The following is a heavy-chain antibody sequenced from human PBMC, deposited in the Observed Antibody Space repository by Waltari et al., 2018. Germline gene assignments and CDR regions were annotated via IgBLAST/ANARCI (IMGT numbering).Heavy chain of an antibody. Sequence: QVQLQQWGAGLLKPSETLSLTCAVYGGSFSGYYWSWIRQPPGKGLEWIGEINHSGSTNYNPSLKSRVTISVDTSKNQFSLKLSSVTAADTAVYYCARGRRYDAFDIWGQGTMVTVSS. V-gene: IGHV4-34*01. J-gene: IGHJ3*02. CDR2: INHSGST. CDR1: GGSFSGYY. CDR3: ARGRRYDAFDI.